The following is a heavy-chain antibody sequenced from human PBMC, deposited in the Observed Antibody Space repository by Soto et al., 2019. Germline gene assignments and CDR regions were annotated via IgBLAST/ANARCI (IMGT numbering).Heavy chain of an antibody. CDR1: GFTFSIYA. V-gene: IGHV3-23*01. D-gene: IGHD3-22*01. J-gene: IGHJ4*02. CDR2: ISGSGGST. CDR3: AKDPLPITMIVVVEGGYFDY. Sequence: TGGALRLSCAASGFTFSIYAMSWVRHAPGKGLEWVSAISGSGGSTYYADSVKGRFTISRDNSKNTLYLQMNSLRAEDTAVYYCAKDPLPITMIVVVEGGYFDYWGQGTLVTVSS.